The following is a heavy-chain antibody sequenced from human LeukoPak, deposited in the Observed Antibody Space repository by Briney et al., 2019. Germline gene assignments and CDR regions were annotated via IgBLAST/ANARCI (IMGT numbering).Heavy chain of an antibody. CDR2: IVVGSGNT. V-gene: IGHV1-58*02. CDR3: AVELGPELESWLDAFEI. D-gene: IGHD1-1*01. J-gene: IGHJ3*02. CDR1: GFASTSSA. Sequence: SVKVSCKASGFASTSSAMQSVRQARGQRLECIGWIVVGSGNTNYAQEFQERVTITRDMSTSTAYMELSSLRSERTAVYYCAVELGPELESWLDAFEIWDKGTMVTVSS.